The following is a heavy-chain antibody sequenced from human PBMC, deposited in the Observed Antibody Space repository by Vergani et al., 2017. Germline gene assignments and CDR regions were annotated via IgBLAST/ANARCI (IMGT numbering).Heavy chain of an antibody. V-gene: IGHV3-7*01. CDR1: GFTFSSYW. CDR3: AREGAVVVTATTSFDY. J-gene: IGHJ4*02. CDR2: IKQDGSEK. Sequence: EVQLLESGRGLVQPGGSLRLSCAASGFTFSSYWMSWVRQAPGKGLEWVANIKQDGSEKYYVDSVKGRFTISRDNAKNSLYLQMNSLRAEDTAVYYCAREGAVVVTATTSFDYWGQGTLVTVSS. D-gene: IGHD2-21*02.